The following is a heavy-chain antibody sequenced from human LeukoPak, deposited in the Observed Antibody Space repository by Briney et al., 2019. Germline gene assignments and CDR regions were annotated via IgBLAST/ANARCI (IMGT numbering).Heavy chain of an antibody. Sequence: GASVKVSCKASGYTFTAYYLQWVRLAPGQGLEWMGWINPKSGGTEYAQRFQGRVTMTRDTSISTAYMELSRLRSDVTAVYYCARIRYYYGSGSYSLGYWGQGTLVTVSS. J-gene: IGHJ4*02. V-gene: IGHV1-2*02. CDR1: GYTFTAYY. D-gene: IGHD3-10*01. CDR2: INPKSGGT. CDR3: ARIRYYYGSGSYSLGY.